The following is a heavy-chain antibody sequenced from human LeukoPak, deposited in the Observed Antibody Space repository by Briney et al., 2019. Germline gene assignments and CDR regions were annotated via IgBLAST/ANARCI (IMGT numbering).Heavy chain of an antibody. CDR1: GGTFSSYA. CDR2: IIPIFGIA. Sequence: SVKVSCKASGGTFSSYAISWVRQAPGQGLEWMGRIIPIFGIANYAQKFQGRVTITADKSTSTAYMELSSLRSEDTAVYYCSSTPGDSYYYYGMDVRGQGTTVTVSS. D-gene: IGHD3-16*01. V-gene: IGHV1-69*04. J-gene: IGHJ6*02. CDR3: SSTPGDSYYYYGMDV.